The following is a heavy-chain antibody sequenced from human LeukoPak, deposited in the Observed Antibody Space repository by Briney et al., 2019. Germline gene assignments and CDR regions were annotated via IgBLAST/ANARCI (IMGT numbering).Heavy chain of an antibody. J-gene: IGHJ4*02. CDR1: GGTFSSYA. CDR3: ARENSQRTGPYDFWSGYWNYFDY. Sequence: ASVTVPFKASGGTFSSYAISWVRQAPGQGLEWMGRIIPILGIANYAQKFQGRVTITADKSTSTAYMELSSLRSEDTAVYYCARENSQRTGPYDFWSGYWNYFDYWGQGTLVTVSS. CDR2: IIPILGIA. D-gene: IGHD3-3*01. V-gene: IGHV1-69*04.